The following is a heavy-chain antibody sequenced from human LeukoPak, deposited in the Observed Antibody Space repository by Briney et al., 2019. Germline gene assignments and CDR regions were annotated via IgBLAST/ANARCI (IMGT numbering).Heavy chain of an antibody. D-gene: IGHD3-16*01. CDR3: ATGNPITKYDSRGSDAFDI. Sequence: GASVKVSCKAFGYTFTNYGISWVRQAPGQGLEWMGWISYYNGNTNYPEKFQGRVTMTTDTSASTAYMELRSLRSDDTAVYYCATGNPITKYDSRGSDAFDIWGQGTMVTVSS. CDR2: ISYYNGNT. J-gene: IGHJ3*02. CDR1: GYTFTNYG. V-gene: IGHV1-18*01.